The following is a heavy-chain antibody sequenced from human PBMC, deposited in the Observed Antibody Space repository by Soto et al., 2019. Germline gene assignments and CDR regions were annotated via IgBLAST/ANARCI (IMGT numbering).Heavy chain of an antibody. CDR2: ISDGSDYI. D-gene: IGHD6-19*01. CDR1: GFTFSSYS. V-gene: IGHV3-21*01. Sequence: EVQLVESGGGLVKPGGSLRLSCAASGFTFSSYSMNWVRQAPGKGLEWVSSISDGSDYIYYADSVKGRFTISRDNAKNSLYLQMNSLRVEDTAMYYCARDMSAAVAGTLVVDYWGQGTLVTVSS. J-gene: IGHJ4*02. CDR3: ARDMSAAVAGTLVVDY.